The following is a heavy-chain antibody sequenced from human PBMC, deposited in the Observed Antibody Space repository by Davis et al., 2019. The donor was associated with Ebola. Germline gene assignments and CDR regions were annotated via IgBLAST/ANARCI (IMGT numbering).Heavy chain of an antibody. CDR2: INAGNGNT. D-gene: IGHD3-10*01. CDR3: ARGRKWKGSGSYYPNYDMDV. Sequence: ASVKVSCKASGYTFTSYAMHWVRQAPGQRLEWMGWINAGNGNTKYSQKFQGRVTITRDTSASTAYMELSSLRSEDTAVYYCARGRKWKGSGSYYPNYDMDVWGQGTTVTVSS. V-gene: IGHV1-3*01. CDR1: GYTFTSYA. J-gene: IGHJ6*02.